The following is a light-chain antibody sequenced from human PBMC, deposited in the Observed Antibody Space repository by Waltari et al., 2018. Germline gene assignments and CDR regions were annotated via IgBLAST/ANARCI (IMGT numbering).Light chain of an antibody. CDR3: QQYYSSPPT. CDR1: QSILYSSNNKNY. J-gene: IGKJ2*01. V-gene: IGKV4-1*01. CDR2: WAS. Sequence: DIVMTRSPDYLAVSLGERATINCKSSQSILYSSNNKNYLAWYQQKPGQAPKLLIYWASTRESGVPDRFSGSGSGTDFTLTISSLQAEDVAVYHCQQYYSSPPTFGQGTKLEIK.